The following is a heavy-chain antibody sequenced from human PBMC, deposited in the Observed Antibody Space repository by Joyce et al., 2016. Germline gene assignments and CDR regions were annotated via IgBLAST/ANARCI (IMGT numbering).Heavy chain of an antibody. Sequence: QVQLQESGPGLVNPSQTLSLTCTVSGGSITSAAYYWSWIRQQPGKGLEWIGYIYYSGSSNYNPALKSRVTISVDRPKNQLSLKLSSVTAADTAVYYCASANRYCSSTSCYTPGWFDPWGQGTLVTVSS. D-gene: IGHD2-2*02. V-gene: IGHV4-30-4*01. CDR3: ASANRYCSSTSCYTPGWFDP. CDR2: IYYSGSS. CDR1: GGSITSAAYY. J-gene: IGHJ5*02.